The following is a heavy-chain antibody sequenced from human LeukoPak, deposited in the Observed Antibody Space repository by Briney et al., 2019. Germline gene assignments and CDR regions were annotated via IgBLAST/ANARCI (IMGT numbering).Heavy chain of an antibody. CDR3: ARFYGSGSNNFDY. CDR1: GFTFDDYG. J-gene: IGHJ4*02. D-gene: IGHD3-10*01. V-gene: IGHV3-20*04. Sequence: GGSLRLSCAASGFTFDDYGMSGVRQAPGKGLEWASGINWNGGSTGYADSVKGRFTISRDNAKNSLYLQMNSLRAEDTALYYCARFYGSGSNNFDYWGQGTLVTVSS. CDR2: INWNGGST.